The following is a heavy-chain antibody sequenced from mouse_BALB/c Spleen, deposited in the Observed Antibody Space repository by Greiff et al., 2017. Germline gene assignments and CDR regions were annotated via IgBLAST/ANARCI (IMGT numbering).Heavy chain of an antibody. CDR3: ARGTVVATDYFDY. Sequence: EVMLVESGGGLVKPGGSLKLSCAASGFTFSSYAMSWVRQTPEKRLEWVASISSGGSTYYPDSVKGRFTISRDNARNILYLQMSSLRSEDTAMYYCARGTVVATDYFDYWGQGTTLTVSS. V-gene: IGHV5-6-5*01. D-gene: IGHD1-1*01. CDR1: GFTFSSYA. J-gene: IGHJ2*01. CDR2: ISSGGST.